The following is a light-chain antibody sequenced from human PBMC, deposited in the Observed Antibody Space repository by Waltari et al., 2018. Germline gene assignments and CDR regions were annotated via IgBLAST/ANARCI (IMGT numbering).Light chain of an antibody. Sequence: DIQMTPAPSTLSPSVGDRVTITCRASQSIAHWLAWYQQKPGKDPNLLLNDASSLQSGVPPRFSGSGSATEDTLTISSLQPDDFATSYCQQYNSYPWTFGQGTKVEIK. CDR2: DAS. J-gene: IGKJ1*01. CDR1: QSIAHW. CDR3: QQYNSYPWT. V-gene: IGKV1-5*03.